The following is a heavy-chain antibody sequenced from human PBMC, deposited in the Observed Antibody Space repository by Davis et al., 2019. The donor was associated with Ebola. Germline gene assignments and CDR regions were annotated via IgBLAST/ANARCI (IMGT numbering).Heavy chain of an antibody. D-gene: IGHD2-15*01. CDR3: ARDPQGYCSGGSCYAPLDY. Sequence: PGGSLRLSCAASGFTFSSYAMHWVRQAPGKGLEWVAVISYDGSNKYYADSVKGRFTISRDNSKNTLYLQMNSLRAEDTAVYYCARDPQGYCSGGSCYAPLDYWGQGTLVTVSS. V-gene: IGHV3-30-3*01. CDR2: ISYDGSNK. CDR1: GFTFSSYA. J-gene: IGHJ4*02.